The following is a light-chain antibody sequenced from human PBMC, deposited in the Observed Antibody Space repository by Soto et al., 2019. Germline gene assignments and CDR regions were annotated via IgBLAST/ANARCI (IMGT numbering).Light chain of an antibody. Sequence: QSVLTQPRSVSGSPGQSVTISCTGTSSDVGGYNYVSWYQQHPGKAPKLMIYDATTRPSGVPDRFSGSKSGNTASLTISGLQAEDEADYYCSSHAGSSVVFGPGTKVNVL. CDR1: SSDVGGYNY. V-gene: IGLV2-11*01. J-gene: IGLJ1*01. CDR2: DAT. CDR3: SSHAGSSVV.